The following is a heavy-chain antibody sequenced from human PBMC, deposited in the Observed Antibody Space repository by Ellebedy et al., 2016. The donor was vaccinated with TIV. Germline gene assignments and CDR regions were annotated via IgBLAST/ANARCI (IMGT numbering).Heavy chain of an antibody. CDR2: IKQDGSEK. CDR1: GFTFSNYW. J-gene: IGHJ4*02. CDR3: ARGGYGRPFDC. Sequence: GESLKISCAASGFTFSNYWMKWVRQAPGKGLEWVANIKQDGSEKYYVDSVNGRFTISKDNAKNSLFLQMNRLRVEDTAVYFCARGGYGRPFDCWGQGTLVTVSS. V-gene: IGHV3-7*03. D-gene: IGHD5-12*01.